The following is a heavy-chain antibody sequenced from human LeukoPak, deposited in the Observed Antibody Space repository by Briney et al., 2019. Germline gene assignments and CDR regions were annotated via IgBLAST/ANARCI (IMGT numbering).Heavy chain of an antibody. V-gene: IGHV4-34*01. D-gene: IGHD6-13*01. CDR2: INHSGST. CDR3: ARVIIIAAAGLNWFDP. Sequence: SETLSLTCAVYGGSFSGYYWSWIRQPPGKGLEWIGEINHSGSTNYNPSLKSRVTISVDTSKNQFSLKLSSVTAADTAVYYCARVIIIAAAGLNWFDPWGQGTLVTVS. CDR1: GGSFSGYY. J-gene: IGHJ5*02.